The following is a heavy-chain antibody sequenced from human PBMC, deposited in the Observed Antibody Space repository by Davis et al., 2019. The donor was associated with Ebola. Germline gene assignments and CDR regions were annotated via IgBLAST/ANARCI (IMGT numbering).Heavy chain of an antibody. Sequence: SLKISCAASGFPFGDYDMHWVRQAPGKGLEWVSGVSWNSGPMGYADSVKGRFIISRDNARNSLSLHMNSLRVEDMALYYCAKGRGARYSSTNGMDVWGQGTAVTVSS. D-gene: IGHD6-13*01. CDR3: AKGRGARYSSTNGMDV. J-gene: IGHJ6*02. CDR1: GFPFGDYD. CDR2: VSWNSGPM. V-gene: IGHV3-9*03.